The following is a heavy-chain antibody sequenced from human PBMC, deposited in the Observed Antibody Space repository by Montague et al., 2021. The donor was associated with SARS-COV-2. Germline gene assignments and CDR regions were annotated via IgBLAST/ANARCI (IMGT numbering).Heavy chain of an antibody. J-gene: IGHJ4*02. CDR2: IYYSGST. Sequence: SEILSLTCTVSGGPISSSSYYWGWIRQPPGKGLEWIGSIYYSGSTYYNPSLKSRVTISVDTSKNQFSLKLSSVTAADTAVYYCARLHCSSTSCYYLFFAETSHFDYWGQGTLVTVSS. CDR3: ARLHCSSTSCYYLFFAETSHFDY. CDR1: GGPISSSSYY. V-gene: IGHV4-39*01. D-gene: IGHD2-2*01.